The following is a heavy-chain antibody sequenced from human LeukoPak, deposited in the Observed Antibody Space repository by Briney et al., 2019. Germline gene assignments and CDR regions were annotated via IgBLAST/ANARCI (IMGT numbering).Heavy chain of an antibody. CDR2: ISYDGSNK. D-gene: IGHD3-3*01. CDR3: ARGQYYDFWSGYWRPKELNWFDP. CDR1: GFTFSSYA. J-gene: IGHJ5*02. V-gene: IGHV3-30*01. Sequence: PGRSLRLSCAASGFTFSSYAMHWVRQAPGEGLEWVAVISYDGSNKYYADSVKGRFTISRDNSKNTLYLQMNSLRAEDTAVYYCARGQYYDFWSGYWRPKELNWFDPWGQGTLVTVSS.